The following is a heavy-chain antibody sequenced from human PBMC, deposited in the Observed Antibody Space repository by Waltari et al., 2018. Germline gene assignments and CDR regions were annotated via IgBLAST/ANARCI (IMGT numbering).Heavy chain of an antibody. CDR3: ARAGGRGGLYDDSSGYYDYFDY. J-gene: IGHJ4*02. D-gene: IGHD3-22*01. CDR2: ISAYNVNT. V-gene: IGHV1-18*01. Sequence: QVQLVQSGAEVKKPGASVKVSCKASGYTFTSYGISWVRQAPGQGLEWMGWISAYNVNTNYAQKLQGRVTITTDTATSTAYRERRRRRSDETAVYYWARAGGRGGLYDDSSGYYDYFDYWGQGTLVTVSS. CDR1: GYTFTSYG.